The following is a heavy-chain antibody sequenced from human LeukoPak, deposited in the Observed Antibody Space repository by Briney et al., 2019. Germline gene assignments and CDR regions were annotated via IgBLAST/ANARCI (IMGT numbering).Heavy chain of an antibody. D-gene: IGHD5-18*01. J-gene: IGHJ4*02. CDR3: AREAGGEYRYNYDN. CDR2: TYYRSKWYN. Sequence: SQTLALTCDISGDRVSSNSAAWNWIRQSPSRGLEWLGRTYYRSKWYNAYAVSVKSRITINPDTSNNPFSLRLNSVTPEDTAVYYCAREAGGEYRYNYDNWGQGTLVTVSS. CDR1: GDRVSSNSAA. V-gene: IGHV6-1*01.